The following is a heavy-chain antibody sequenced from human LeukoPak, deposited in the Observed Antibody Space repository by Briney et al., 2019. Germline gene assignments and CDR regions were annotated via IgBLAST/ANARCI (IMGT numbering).Heavy chain of an antibody. CDR3: ASRILGIAVADHGEYFQH. CDR1: GVSISSSSYY. J-gene: IGHJ1*01. CDR2: IYYNRRT. D-gene: IGHD6-19*01. Sequence: PSETLSLTCTVFGVSISSSSYYSAWIRQPPGKGLESIGSIYYNRRTYYNPSLKSRLTISVDTSKNQFSLKLSSVTGADTAVYYCASRILGIAVADHGEYFQHWGQGTLVTVAS. V-gene: IGHV4-39*01.